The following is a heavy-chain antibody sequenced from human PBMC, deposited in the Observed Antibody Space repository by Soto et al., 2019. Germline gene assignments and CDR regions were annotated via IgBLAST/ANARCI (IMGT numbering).Heavy chain of an antibody. V-gene: IGHV3-48*03. J-gene: IGHJ4*02. CDR1: GFTFTNYE. Sequence: GGSLRLSCAASGFTFTNYEFNWVRQAPGKGLEWISYIGTSDNNIYYADSVKGRFTVSRDNARNSLYLQMNSLRAEDTAIYYCAREELNCGGDCFAFWGQGALVTVSS. CDR2: IGTSDNNI. CDR3: AREELNCGGDCFAF. D-gene: IGHD2-21*01.